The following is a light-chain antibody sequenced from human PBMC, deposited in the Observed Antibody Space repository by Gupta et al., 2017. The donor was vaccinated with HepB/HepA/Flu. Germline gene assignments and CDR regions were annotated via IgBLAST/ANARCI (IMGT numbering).Light chain of an antibody. CDR2: GAS. Sequence: EILLTQSPCIRASSPRERVTLSCRASQTVNSRYFAWYQQKPGQAPRVLIYGASSRATGTPDRFSGSGSGTDFTLTISRLEPEDFAVYYCQQYGSSFPITFGQGTRLDI. J-gene: IGKJ5*01. CDR1: QTVNSRY. V-gene: IGKV3-20*01. CDR3: QQYGSSFPIT.